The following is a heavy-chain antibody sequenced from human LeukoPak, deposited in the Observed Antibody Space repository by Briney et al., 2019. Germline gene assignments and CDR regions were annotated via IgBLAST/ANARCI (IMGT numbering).Heavy chain of an antibody. D-gene: IGHD2-15*01. J-gene: IGHJ4*02. V-gene: IGHV1-8*01. CDR3: ARCSVGLRKRNDF. Sequence: ASVKVSCKTSGYNFSSYDINWVRQATGRGLEWIGWINPNSGNKGYAQKFQGRVAMTRDTSITTAFMELSSLTSEDTAVYFCARCSVGLRKRNDFWGQGTLVTVSS. CDR1: GYNFSSYD. CDR2: INPNSGNK.